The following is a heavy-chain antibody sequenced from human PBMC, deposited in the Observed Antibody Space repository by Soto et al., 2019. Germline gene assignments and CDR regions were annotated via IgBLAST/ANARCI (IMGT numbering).Heavy chain of an antibody. V-gene: IGHV4-31*03. Sequence: QVQLQESGPGLVKPSQTLSLACSVSGASINSGGYFWSWIRQLPGKGLECIGYIHYSGSTYYNPSLKIRVVMSMDTSKNDFSLKLSSVTAADTAVFYCARGFVETAMAFDYWGQGALVTVSS. D-gene: IGHD5-18*01. CDR1: GASINSGGYF. CDR2: IHYSGST. J-gene: IGHJ4*02. CDR3: ARGFVETAMAFDY.